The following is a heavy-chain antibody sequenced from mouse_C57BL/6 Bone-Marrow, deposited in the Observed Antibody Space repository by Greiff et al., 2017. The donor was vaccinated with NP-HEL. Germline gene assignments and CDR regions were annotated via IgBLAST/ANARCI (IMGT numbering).Heavy chain of an antibody. CDR1: GFNIKDDY. D-gene: IGHD3-2*02. CDR3: TTWLRLLGFAY. V-gene: IGHV14-4*01. CDR2: IDPENGDT. Sequence: EVQLQQSGAELVRPGASVKLSCTASGFNIKDDYMHWVKQRPEQGLEWIGWIDPENGDTEYASKFQGKATITADTSSNTAYLQLSSLTSEDTAVYYCTTWLRLLGFAYWGQGTLVTVSA. J-gene: IGHJ3*01.